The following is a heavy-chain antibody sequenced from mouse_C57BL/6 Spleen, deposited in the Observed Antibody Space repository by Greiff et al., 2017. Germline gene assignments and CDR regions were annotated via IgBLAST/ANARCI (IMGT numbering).Heavy chain of an antibody. D-gene: IGHD1-1*01. Sequence: EVKLMESGGGLVKPGGSLKLSCAASGFTFSSYAMSWVRQTPEKRMEWVATISDGGSYTYYPDNVKGRFTISSDNAKNNRYLQMSHLKSEDTAMYYCAREGDGSSYKYFDVWGTVTTVTVSS. CDR3: AREGDGSSYKYFDV. V-gene: IGHV5-4*01. CDR1: GFTFSSYA. CDR2: ISDGGSYT. J-gene: IGHJ1*03.